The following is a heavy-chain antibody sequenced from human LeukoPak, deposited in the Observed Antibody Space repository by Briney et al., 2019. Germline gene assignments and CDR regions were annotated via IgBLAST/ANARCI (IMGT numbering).Heavy chain of an antibody. CDR3: ARHSSSTSCYFLP. D-gene: IGHD2-2*01. CDR2: IYYSGST. J-gene: IGHJ5*02. Sequence: SETLSLTCTVSGGSISSSNYYWGWIRQPPGKGLEWIGSIYYSGSTYYNPSLKSRVTISVDMSKNQFSLKLSSVTAADTAVYYCARHSSSTSCYFLPWGQGTLVTVSS. V-gene: IGHV4-39*01. CDR1: GGSISSSNYY.